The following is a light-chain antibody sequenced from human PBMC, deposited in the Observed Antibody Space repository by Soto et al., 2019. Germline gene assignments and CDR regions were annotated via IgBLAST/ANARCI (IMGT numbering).Light chain of an antibody. CDR3: QQSYSTSWT. J-gene: IGKJ1*01. V-gene: IGKV1-39*01. CDR2: AAS. CDR1: QSISSY. Sequence: DIPMTQSPSSLSASIGDRVTITCRASQSISSYLNWYQQKPGKAPKLLIYAASSLQSEVPSRFSGTGSGTDFTLTISSLQPEDFATYYCQQSYSTSWTFGQGTKVEIK.